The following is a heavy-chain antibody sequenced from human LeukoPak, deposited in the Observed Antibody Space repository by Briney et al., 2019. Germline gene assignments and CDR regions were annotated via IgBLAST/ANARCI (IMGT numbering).Heavy chain of an antibody. V-gene: IGHV1-2*02. CDR1: GYTFTGFL. D-gene: IGHD3/OR15-3a*01. Sequence: GSVTVSCKASGYTFTGFLIHWVRQAPGHGLEWMGLINPNSGDTHYAQTFQGRVTMTRDKSKNTDYLQLNRLTSDDTAVYYCAKEGTGIVYWGEGALVTVSS. CDR3: AKEGTGIVY. CDR2: INPNSGDT. J-gene: IGHJ4*02.